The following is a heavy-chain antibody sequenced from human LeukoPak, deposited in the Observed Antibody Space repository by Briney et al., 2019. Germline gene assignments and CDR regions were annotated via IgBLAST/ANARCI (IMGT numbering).Heavy chain of an antibody. CDR1: GGSFSGYY. CDR2: INHSGST. CDR3: ARGRPTHAYCSSTSCYRKQGYYFDY. D-gene: IGHD2-2*01. J-gene: IGHJ4*02. Sequence: PSETLSLTCAVYGGSFSGYYWSWIRQPPGKGLEWIGEINHSGSTNYNPSLKSRVTISVDTSKNQSSLKLSSVTAADTAVYYCARGRPTHAYCSSTSCYRKQGYYFDYWGQGTLVTVSS. V-gene: IGHV4-34*01.